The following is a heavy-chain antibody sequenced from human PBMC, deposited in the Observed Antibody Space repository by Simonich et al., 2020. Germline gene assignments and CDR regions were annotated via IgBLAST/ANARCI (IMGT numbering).Heavy chain of an antibody. Sequence: QVQLVESGGGVVQPGRSLRLSCAASGFTFSSYGMHWVRQAPGKGLEWVAVILYDGSNKYYADSVKGRFTISRDNSKNTLYLQMNSLRAEDTAVYYCARQFDYWGQGTLVTVSS. J-gene: IGHJ4*02. CDR3: ARQFDY. V-gene: IGHV3-33*01. CDR2: ILYDGSNK. CDR1: GFTFSSYG.